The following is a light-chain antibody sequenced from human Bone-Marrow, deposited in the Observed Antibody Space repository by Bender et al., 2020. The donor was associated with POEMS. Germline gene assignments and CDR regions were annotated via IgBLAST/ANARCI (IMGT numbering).Light chain of an antibody. CDR2: DVT. CDR3: TSYTTSSTYV. Sequence: QSALTQPPSASGSPGLSVTISCTGTSTNIGLYNYVAWYQQYPGKAPKLLIYDVTKRPSGVPDRFSGSKSGNTASLTISGLQAEDEADYYCTSYTTSSTYVFGTGTKVTVL. V-gene: IGLV2-8*01. CDR1: STNIGLYNY. J-gene: IGLJ1*01.